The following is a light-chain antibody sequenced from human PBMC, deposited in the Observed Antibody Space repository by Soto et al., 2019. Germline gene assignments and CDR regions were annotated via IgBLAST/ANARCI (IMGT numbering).Light chain of an antibody. CDR3: QQYGSLYT. CDR2: GAS. J-gene: IGKJ2*01. CDR1: QSLSSSY. V-gene: IGKV3-20*01. Sequence: EIVLTQSPGTLSLSPGERATLSCRASQSLSSSYLAWYQQKPGQPPRLLTSGASSRATGIADRFSGSGSGTDFTITISRLEPEDFSVYYCQQYGSLYTFGQGTKLEIK.